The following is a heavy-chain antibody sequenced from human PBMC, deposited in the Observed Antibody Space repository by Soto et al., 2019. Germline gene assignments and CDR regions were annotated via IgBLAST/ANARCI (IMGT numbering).Heavy chain of an antibody. CDR1: GYTFTGYY. CDR3: ARASVYIGVAGSGAFDI. CDR2: ISPNSGGT. D-gene: IGHD6-19*01. V-gene: IGHV1-2*04. J-gene: IGHJ3*02. Sequence: ASVKVSCKASGYTFTGYYIHWVRQAPGQGLEWMGWISPNSGGTNSAQKFQGWVTMTRDTSISTAYMELSRLRSDDTAVYYCARASVYIGVAGSGAFDIWGQGTMVTVSS.